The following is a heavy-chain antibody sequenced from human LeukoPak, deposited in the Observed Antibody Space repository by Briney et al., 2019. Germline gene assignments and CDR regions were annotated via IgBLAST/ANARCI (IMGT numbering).Heavy chain of an antibody. D-gene: IGHD5-12*01. CDR2: IYSGGST. V-gene: IGHV3-53*01. CDR3: ASFQWLRYFDF. CDR1: GFTVSSNY. J-gene: IGHJ4*02. Sequence: GGSLRLSCAASGFTVSSNYMSWVRQAPGKGLEWVSVIYSGGSTYYADSVKGRFTISRDNAKNSLYLQVNSLRAEDTAVYFCASFQWLRYFDFWGQGTLVTVSS.